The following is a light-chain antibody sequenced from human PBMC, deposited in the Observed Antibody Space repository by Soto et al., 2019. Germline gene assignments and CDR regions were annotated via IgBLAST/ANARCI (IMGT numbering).Light chain of an antibody. J-gene: IGKJ3*01. Sequence: DIQMTQFPSSLSASVGDRVTITCRASQTIGRYLNWYQQKPGKVPKLLIYAASNLQSGVPARFSGSGSGTDFTLTSTSLQPEDFATYYCEQSYSALLFTFGPGTKVDI. CDR3: EQSYSALLFT. V-gene: IGKV1-39*01. CDR1: QTIGRY. CDR2: AAS.